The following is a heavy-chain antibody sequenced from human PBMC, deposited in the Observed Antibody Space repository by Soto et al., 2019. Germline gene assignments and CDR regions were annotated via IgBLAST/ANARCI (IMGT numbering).Heavy chain of an antibody. CDR3: ARDRGIAARPFGMDV. V-gene: IGHV3-33*01. D-gene: IGHD6-6*01. CDR1: GFTFSSYG. Sequence: QVQLVESGGGVVQPGRSLRLSCAASGFTFSSYGMHWVRQAPGKGLEWVAVIWYDGSNKYYADSVKGRFTISRDNSKNTLYLQMNSLRAEDTAVYYCARDRGIAARPFGMDVWGQGTTVTVSS. CDR2: IWYDGSNK. J-gene: IGHJ6*02.